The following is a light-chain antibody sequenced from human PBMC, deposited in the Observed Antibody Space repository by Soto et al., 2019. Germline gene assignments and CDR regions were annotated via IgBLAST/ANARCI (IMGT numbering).Light chain of an antibody. CDR2: EVS. J-gene: IGKJ5*01. CDR3: MQSTQLPPT. CDR1: QSLLHITGETF. V-gene: IGKV2D-29*02. Sequence: DVVMTQSPLSLSVTPGQPASISCKSSQSLLHITGETFLFWYLQKPGQSPQLLIYEVSTRVSGVPDRFSGSGSGTDFTLEISRVETDDVGIYYCMQSTQLPPTFGQGTRREIK.